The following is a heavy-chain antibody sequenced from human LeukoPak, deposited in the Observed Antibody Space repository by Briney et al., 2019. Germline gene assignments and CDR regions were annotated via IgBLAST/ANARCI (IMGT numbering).Heavy chain of an antibody. CDR3: ARDSSGGWYERYFQH. D-gene: IGHD6-19*01. CDR2: INPNSGGT. CDR1: GYTFTGYY. J-gene: IGHJ1*01. V-gene: IGHV1-2*02. Sequence: ASVKVSCKASGYTFTGYYMHWVRQAPGQGLEWMGWINPNSGGTNYAQKFQGRVTMTTDTSTSTAYMELRSLRSDDTAVYYCARDSSGGWYERYFQHWGQGTLVTVSS.